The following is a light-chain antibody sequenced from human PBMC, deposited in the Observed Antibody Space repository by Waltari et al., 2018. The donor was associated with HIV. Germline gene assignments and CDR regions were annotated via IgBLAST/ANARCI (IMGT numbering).Light chain of an antibody. V-gene: IGKV2-28*01. CDR1: QSLPYINEENY. Sequence: IVLTQPPLSLPVTPDKPASTSCRSTQSLPYINEENYLDWYLQKPGQSPQLLIYLGSNRASGVPDRFSGSGSGTDFTLKISRVEAEDVGVYYCMEALQTPFTFGQGTKLEIK. CDR2: LGS. J-gene: IGKJ2*01. CDR3: MEALQTPFT.